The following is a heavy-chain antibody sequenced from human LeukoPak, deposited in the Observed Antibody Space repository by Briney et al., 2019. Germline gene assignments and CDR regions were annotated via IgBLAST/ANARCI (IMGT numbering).Heavy chain of an antibody. CDR1: GGAISTADYY. V-gene: IGHV4-30-4*01. CDR3: ARLQLRFWYFDP. Sequence: SETLSLTCTVSGGAISTADYYWSWIRQSPGEGLEGIGYLYYRGTTYYYPSHRSRATISLDTSKNQFSLKRNSVTAEDTAVYYWARLQLRFWYFDPWGRGTLVTVSS. CDR2: LYYRGTT. J-gene: IGHJ2*01. D-gene: IGHD5-24*01.